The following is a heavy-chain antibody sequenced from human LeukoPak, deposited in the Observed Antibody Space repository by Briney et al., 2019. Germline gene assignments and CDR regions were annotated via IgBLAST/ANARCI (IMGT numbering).Heavy chain of an antibody. CDR1: GFTFSSYA. CDR2: ISGNGGGA. J-gene: IGHJ4*02. Sequence: GGSLRLSCAASGFTFSSYAMSWVRQAPGKGLEWVSAISGNGGGAYYADSVKGRFTISRDNSKNTPYLQMNSLRAEDTAVYYCAKGTKVIVVDNYFDYWGQGTLVTVSS. V-gene: IGHV3-23*01. CDR3: AKGTKVIVVDNYFDY. D-gene: IGHD3-22*01.